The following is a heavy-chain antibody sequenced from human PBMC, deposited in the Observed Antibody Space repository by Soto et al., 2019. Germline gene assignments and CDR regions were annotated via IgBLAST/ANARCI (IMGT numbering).Heavy chain of an antibody. CDR3: ARAQWLASEFQHWGQGTLVTVSSGKHPDTAMYYCARQGGDYPYYYYGMDV. CDR2: INPNSGGT. D-gene: IGHD4-17*01. V-gene: IGHV1-2*04. J-gene: IGHJ6*02. CDR1: GGTFTNSA. Sequence: ASVKVSCKASGGTFTNSAVVWVRQAPGQGLEWMGWINPNSGGTNYAQKFQGWVTMTRDTSISTAYMELSRLRSDDTAVYYCARAQWLASEFQHWGQGTLVTVSSGKHPDTAMYYCARQGGDYPYYYYGMDVWGQGTTVTVSS.